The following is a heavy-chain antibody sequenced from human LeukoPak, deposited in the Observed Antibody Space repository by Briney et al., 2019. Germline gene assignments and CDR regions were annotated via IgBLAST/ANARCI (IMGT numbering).Heavy chain of an antibody. CDR3: AKDRNRQLWDGVIDY. CDR2: ISGSGGST. V-gene: IGHV3-23*01. J-gene: IGHJ4*02. CDR1: GFTFSSYG. Sequence: PGGSLRLSRAASGFTFSSYGMSWVRQAPGKGLEWVSAISGSGGSTYYADSVKGRFTISRDNSKNTLYLQMNSLRAEDTAVYYCAKDRNRQLWDGVIDYWGQGTLVTVSS. D-gene: IGHD5-18*01.